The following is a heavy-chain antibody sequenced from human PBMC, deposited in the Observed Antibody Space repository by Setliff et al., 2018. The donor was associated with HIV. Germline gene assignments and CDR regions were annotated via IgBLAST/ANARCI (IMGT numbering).Heavy chain of an antibody. D-gene: IGHD4-17*01. Sequence: GASVKVSCKASGYAFTDYYIHWVRQAPGQGLEWMGWIYPNTGGTNYAQKFQGRATMTRDTSISTAYMELNRLRSDDTAVYYCARSTTADWGQGTLVTVSS. J-gene: IGHJ4*02. V-gene: IGHV1-2*02. CDR2: IYPNTGGT. CDR3: ARSTTAD. CDR1: GYAFTDYY.